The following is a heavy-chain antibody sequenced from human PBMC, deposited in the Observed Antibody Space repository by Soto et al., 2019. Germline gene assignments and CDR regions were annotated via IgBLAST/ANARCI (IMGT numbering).Heavy chain of an antibody. D-gene: IGHD6-6*01. CDR2: IIPIFGTA. Sequence: SVKVSCKASGGTFSSYAISWVRQAPGQGLEWMGGIIPIFGTANYAQKFQGRVTITADESTSTAYMELSSLRSEDTAVYYCARDRLGYEPALSIAARPIYFDYWGQGTLVTVSS. CDR3: ARDRLGYEPALSIAARPIYFDY. V-gene: IGHV1-69*13. J-gene: IGHJ4*02. CDR1: GGTFSSYA.